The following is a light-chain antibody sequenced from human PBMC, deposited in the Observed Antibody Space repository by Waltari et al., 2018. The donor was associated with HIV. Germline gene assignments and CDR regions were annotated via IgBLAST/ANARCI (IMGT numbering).Light chain of an antibody. CDR1: NIGSPT. V-gene: IGLV3-9*01. CDR3: QVWDSSTV. CDR2: RDN. Sequence: SYELTQPLSVSVALGQTARITCGGNNIGSPTVHWYQQKPGQAPVLVIYRDNNRPSGIPERFSGSNSGNTATLTISRAQAGDEADYYCQVWDSSTVFGGGTKLTVL. J-gene: IGLJ2*01.